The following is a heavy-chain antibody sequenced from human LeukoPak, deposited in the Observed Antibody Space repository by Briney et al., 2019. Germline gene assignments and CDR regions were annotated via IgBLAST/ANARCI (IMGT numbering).Heavy chain of an antibody. CDR2: ISYDGSNK. Sequence: GGSLRLSCAASGFTFSSYGMHWVRQAPGKGLEWVAVISYDGSNKYYVDSVKGRFTISRDNSKNTLYLQMNSLRAEDTAVYYCAKDRYSGYGWLDYWGQGTPVTVSS. D-gene: IGHD5-12*01. CDR3: AKDRYSGYGWLDY. V-gene: IGHV3-30*18. CDR1: GFTFSSYG. J-gene: IGHJ4*02.